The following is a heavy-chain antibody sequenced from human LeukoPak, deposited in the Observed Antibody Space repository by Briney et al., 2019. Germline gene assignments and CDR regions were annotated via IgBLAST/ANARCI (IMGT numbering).Heavy chain of an antibody. CDR1: GYTFTGYY. CDR3: ARDPTSGGYSYVTFDY. D-gene: IGHD5-18*01. CDR2: INPNSGGT. V-gene: IGHV1-2*02. Sequence: GALVKVSCKASGYTFTGYYMHWVRQAPGQGLEWMGWINPNSGGTNYAQKFQGRVTMTRDTSISTAYMELSRLRSDDTAVYYCARDPTSGGYSYVTFDYWGQGTLVTVSS. J-gene: IGHJ4*02.